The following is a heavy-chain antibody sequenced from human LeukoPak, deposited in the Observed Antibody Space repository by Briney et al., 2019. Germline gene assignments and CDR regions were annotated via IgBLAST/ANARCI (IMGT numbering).Heavy chain of an antibody. CDR2: IIPIFGTA. V-gene: IGHV1-69*05. CDR3: ARGKYYDFWSGYYKDY. D-gene: IGHD3-3*01. CDR1: GGTFSSYA. Sequence: SVKVSCKASGGTFSSYAISWVRQAPGQGLEWMGRIIPIFGTANYAQKFQGRVTITTDESTSTAYMELSSLISEDTAVYYCARGKYYDFWSGYYKDYWGQGTLVTVSS. J-gene: IGHJ4*02.